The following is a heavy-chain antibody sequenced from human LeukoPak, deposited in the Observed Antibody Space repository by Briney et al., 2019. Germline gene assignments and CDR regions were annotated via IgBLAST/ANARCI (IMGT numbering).Heavy chain of an antibody. CDR3: AKDANFRSGPIDC. J-gene: IGHJ4*02. CDR1: GFTFTSYA. V-gene: IGHV3-23*01. CDR2: ISSSGAYT. Sequence: PGGSLRLSCAASGFTFTSYALSWVRQAPGKGLEWVSGISSSGAYTYYADSVKGRFTISRDNSKNTLHLQMHSLRAEDTAVYYCAKDANFRSGPIDCWGQGTLVTVSS. D-gene: IGHD4/OR15-4a*01.